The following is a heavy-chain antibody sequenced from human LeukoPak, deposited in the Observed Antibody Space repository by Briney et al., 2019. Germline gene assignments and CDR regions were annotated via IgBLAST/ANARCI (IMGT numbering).Heavy chain of an antibody. J-gene: IGHJ3*01. D-gene: IGHD5-24*01. CDR3: ARGGQGDGYSADEAFDF. V-gene: IGHV6-1*01. CDR2: TYYRSKRYN. CDR1: GDSVSSNSSA. Sequence: SQTLSLTCAISGDSVSSNSSACKWIRQSPSRGLEWLGRTYYRSKRYNDYAVSVKSRITINPDTSKNQFSLQLTSVTPEDTAVYYCARGGQGDGYSADEAFDFWGQGTMVTVSS.